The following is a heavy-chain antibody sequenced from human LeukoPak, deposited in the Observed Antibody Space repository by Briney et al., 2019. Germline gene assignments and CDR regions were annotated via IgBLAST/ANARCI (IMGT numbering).Heavy chain of an antibody. J-gene: IGHJ4*02. CDR3: ARDLYGDYSPFDY. D-gene: IGHD4-17*01. CDR1: GFTSSDYW. CDR2: IKQDGSEK. Sequence: GGSLRLSCAASGFTSSDYWMSWVRQAPGKGLEWVANIKQDGSEKHYVDSVKGRFTISRDNAKNSLYLQMNSLRAEDTAVYYCARDLYGDYSPFDYWGQGTLVTVSS. V-gene: IGHV3-7*04.